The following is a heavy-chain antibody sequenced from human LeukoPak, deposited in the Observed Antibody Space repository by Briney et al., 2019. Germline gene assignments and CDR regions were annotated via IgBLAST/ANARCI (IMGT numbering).Heavy chain of an antibody. J-gene: IGHJ5*01. V-gene: IGHV3-7*03. CDR1: GFTFSNYW. CDR3: ARDRRTGGDHPPPYDS. D-gene: IGHD4-17*01. CDR2: IKQDGSEK. Sequence: PGGSLRLSCAASGFTFSNYWMNWVRQAPGKGLEWVANIKQDGSEKYYVDSVKGRFTISRDNAKNSVYLQMNSLRAEDTAVYYCARDRRTGGDHPPPYDSWGQGTLVTVSS.